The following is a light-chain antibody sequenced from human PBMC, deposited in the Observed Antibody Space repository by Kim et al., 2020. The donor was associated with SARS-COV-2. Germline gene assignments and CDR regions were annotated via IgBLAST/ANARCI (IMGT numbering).Light chain of an antibody. CDR1: QGISNW. V-gene: IGKV1D-12*01. J-gene: IGKJ4*01. CDR3: LQAKSFPLT. CDR2: AAS. Sequence: DIQMTQSPSSVSASVGDRVTITCRASQGISNWLAWYQQKPGKAPKLLISAASSLHSGVPSRFSGSGSGTDFTLTLSGLQPEDFATYYCLQAKSFPLTFGGGTKVDIK.